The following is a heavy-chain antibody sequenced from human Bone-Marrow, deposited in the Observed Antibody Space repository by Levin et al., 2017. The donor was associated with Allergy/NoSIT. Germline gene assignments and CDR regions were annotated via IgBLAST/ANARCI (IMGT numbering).Heavy chain of an antibody. CDR2: ISTYYGNP. D-gene: IGHD3-9*01. V-gene: IGHV1-18*01. CDR3: VRDFGGDILTSDYFPRMDF. Sequence: GESLKISCEASGYDFDTYGITWVRLAPGQGLEWMGWISTYYGNPNYAQKLQGRITMTADRSTATAYMELRNLRNDDTAVYYCVRDFGGDILTSDYFPRMDFWGQGTLVTVSS. CDR1: GYDFDTYG. J-gene: IGHJ4*02.